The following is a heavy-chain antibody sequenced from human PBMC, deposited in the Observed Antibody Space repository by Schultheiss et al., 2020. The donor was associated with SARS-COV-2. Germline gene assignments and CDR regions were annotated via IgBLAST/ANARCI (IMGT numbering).Heavy chain of an antibody. CDR1: GFTFNNYA. CDR3: TRRGYDYVWGSYRPPLDY. CDR2: IESKIDGGKI. D-gene: IGHD3-16*02. V-gene: IGHV3-15*04. Sequence: GGSLRLSCAASGFTFNNYAMTWVRQAPGKGLEWVGRIESKIDGGKIEYAAPVKGRFIISRDDSKKMLYLQMNSLKTEDTGMYYCTRRGYDYVWGSYRPPLDYWGQGTLVTVSS. J-gene: IGHJ4*02.